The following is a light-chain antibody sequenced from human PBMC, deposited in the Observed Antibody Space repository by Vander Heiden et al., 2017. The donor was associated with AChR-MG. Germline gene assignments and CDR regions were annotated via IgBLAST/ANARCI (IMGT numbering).Light chain of an antibody. V-gene: IGKV3-11*01. CDR3: QQRSSWPTYT. Sequence: EIVLTQSPATLSLSPGERATLSCRASQSVSNNLAWYQQKPGQAPRLLISDASNRANGIPARFSGSGSGTDFTLTITSREPEDFAVYYCQQRSSWPTYTFGQGTKLEIK. CDR2: DAS. J-gene: IGKJ2*01. CDR1: QSVSNN.